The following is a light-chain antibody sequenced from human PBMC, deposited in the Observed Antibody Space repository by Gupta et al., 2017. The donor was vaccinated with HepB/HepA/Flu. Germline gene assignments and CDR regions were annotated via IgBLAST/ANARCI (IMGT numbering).Light chain of an antibody. V-gene: IGLV3-21*03. CDR3: QVWDSSGYDLSV. CDR2: EDT. Sequence: SYVMPQPSSVSAAAGKTAMITCRANNIGSNSVQWYQQKPGQAPVLVVYEDTERPSGIPDRFYGSNSGNTATLTIRRVEGVDEADYYCQVWDSSGYDLSVFGHGTKFTVL. CDR1: NIGSNS. J-gene: IGLJ1*01.